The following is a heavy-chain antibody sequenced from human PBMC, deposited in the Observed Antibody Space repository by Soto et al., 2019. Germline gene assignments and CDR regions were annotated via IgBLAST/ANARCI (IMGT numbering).Heavy chain of an antibody. CDR2: IYYSGST. V-gene: IGHV4-30-4*08. J-gene: IGHJ4*02. CDR3: AREGGIVGATTVDY. D-gene: IGHD1-26*01. CDR1: GGSISSSSYY. Sequence: SETLSLTCTVSGGSISSSSYYWGWIRQPPGKGLEWIGYIYYSGSTYYNPSLKSRVTISVDTSKNQFSLKLSSVTAADTAVYYCAREGGIVGATTVDYWGQGTLVTVSS.